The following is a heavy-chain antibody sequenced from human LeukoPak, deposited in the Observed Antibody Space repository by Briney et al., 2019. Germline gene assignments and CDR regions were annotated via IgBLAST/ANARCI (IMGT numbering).Heavy chain of an antibody. V-gene: IGHV1-2*02. CDR3: ASLLGDRSGWFGPLDF. Sequence: ASVKVSCKASGYTFTGYYMHWVRQAPGQGLEWMGWINPNSGGTNYAQKFQGRVTMTRDASISTAYMEVSRLRSDDTAVYYCASLLGDRSGWFGPLDFWGQGTLVTVSS. CDR2: INPNSGGT. D-gene: IGHD6-19*01. J-gene: IGHJ4*02. CDR1: GYTFTGYY.